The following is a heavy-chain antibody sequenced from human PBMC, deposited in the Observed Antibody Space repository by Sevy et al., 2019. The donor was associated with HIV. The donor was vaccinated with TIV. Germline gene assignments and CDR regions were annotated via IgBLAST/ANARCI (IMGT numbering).Heavy chain of an antibody. V-gene: IGHV3-21*06. J-gene: IGHJ6*02. Sequence: GGSLRLSCAASGFTFSYYTMNWARQAPGKGLEWVSYISSGSSYISYTDSVKGRFTISRDNAKNSLYLQMNSLRTEDTAMYFCARDRDYYGSGTFDAWGQGTTVTVSS. CDR3: ARDRDYYGSGTFDA. CDR1: GFTFSYYT. D-gene: IGHD3-10*01. CDR2: ISSGSSYI.